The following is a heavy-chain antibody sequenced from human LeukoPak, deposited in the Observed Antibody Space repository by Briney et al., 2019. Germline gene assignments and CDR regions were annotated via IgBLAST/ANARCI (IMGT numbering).Heavy chain of an antibody. D-gene: IGHD3-22*01. CDR3: ARGRYYYDSSGYYHAAGYYFDY. Sequence: SETLSLTCAVYGVSFSGYYWSWIRQPPGKGLEWIGEINHSGSTNYNPSLKSRVTISVDTSKNQFSLKLSSVTAADTAVYYCARGRYYYDSSGYYHAAGYYFDYWGQGTLVTVSS. J-gene: IGHJ4*02. CDR1: GVSFSGYY. V-gene: IGHV4-34*01. CDR2: INHSGST.